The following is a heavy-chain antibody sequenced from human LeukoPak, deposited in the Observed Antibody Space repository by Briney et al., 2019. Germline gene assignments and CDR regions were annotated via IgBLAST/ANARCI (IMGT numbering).Heavy chain of an antibody. Sequence: KTSQTLSLTCAISGDSVSSNSAAWNWIRQSPSRGLEWLGRTYYRSKWYNDYAVSVKSRITVNPDTSKNQFSLQLNSVTPEDTAVYYCARGMAFSGSFVFDYWGQGTLVTVSS. CDR1: GDSVSSNSAA. CDR3: ARGMAFSGSFVFDY. D-gene: IGHD1-26*01. V-gene: IGHV6-1*01. J-gene: IGHJ4*02. CDR2: TYYRSKWYN.